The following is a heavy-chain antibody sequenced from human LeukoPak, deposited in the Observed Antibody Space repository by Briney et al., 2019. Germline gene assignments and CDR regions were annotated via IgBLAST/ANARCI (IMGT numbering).Heavy chain of an antibody. CDR3: ARFHSGPSGWYVLWYFDL. Sequence: SETLSLTCTVSGGSVSSYYWSWIRQPPGKGLEWIGYIYNSEGTNYNSSLQSRVTMSVDTSKNQLFLKLSSVTAADTAVYYCARFHSGPSGWYVLWYFDLWGRGTLVTVSS. CDR2: IYNSEGT. V-gene: IGHV4-4*09. CDR1: GGSVSSYY. D-gene: IGHD6-19*01. J-gene: IGHJ2*01.